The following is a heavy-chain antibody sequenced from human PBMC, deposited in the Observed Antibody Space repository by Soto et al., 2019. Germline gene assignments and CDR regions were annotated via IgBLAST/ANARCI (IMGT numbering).Heavy chain of an antibody. CDR3: AVGYWSSTTCSREYLQH. D-gene: IGHD2-2*01. CDR2: IYHSGST. CDR1: GYAITSGYY. Sequence: SETLSLPGAVSGYAITSGYYWGWIRQPPGKGLGWIGSIYHSGSTFPNPSLKSRVTISVDTSKNQFSLRLRSVTAADTAVYYCAVGYWSSTTCSREYLQHWGQGTLVTVSS. J-gene: IGHJ1*01. V-gene: IGHV4-38-2*01.